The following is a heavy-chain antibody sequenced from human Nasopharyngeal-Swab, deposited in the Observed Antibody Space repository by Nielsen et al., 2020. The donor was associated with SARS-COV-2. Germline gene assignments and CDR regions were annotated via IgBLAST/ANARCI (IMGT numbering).Heavy chain of an antibody. CDR3: ASQLVYYRGQSDY. J-gene: IGHJ4*02. CDR1: GGSFSGFY. Sequence: SETLSLTCAVYGGSFSGFYWNWIRQPPGRGLEWIGEINHNERTNYNPSLKSRITLSVDTSNKQVSLKMRSVTAADTAVYYCASQLVYYRGQSDYWGQGTLVTVSS. V-gene: IGHV4-34*01. CDR2: INHNERT. D-gene: IGHD2-8*01.